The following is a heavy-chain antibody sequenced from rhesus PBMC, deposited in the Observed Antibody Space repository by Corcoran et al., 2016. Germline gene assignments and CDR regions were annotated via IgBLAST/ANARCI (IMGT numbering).Heavy chain of an antibody. CDR2: IIPIVGKT. Sequence: QVQLVQSGAEVKKPGASVKLSCTASGYTFSIYALSCVRPAPGPGLEWMGGIIPIVGKTNNAQKFQGRVTITADTSTSTAYMELSSLRSEDTAVYYCARGPYYEDDYGYPKYYFDYWGQGVLVTVSS. CDR1: GYTFSIYA. D-gene: IGHD3-9*01. J-gene: IGHJ4*01. CDR3: ARGPYYEDDYGYPKYYFDY. V-gene: IGHV1-151*01.